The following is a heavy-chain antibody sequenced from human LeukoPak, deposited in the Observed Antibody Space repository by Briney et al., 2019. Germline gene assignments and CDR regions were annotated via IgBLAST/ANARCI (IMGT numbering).Heavy chain of an antibody. D-gene: IGHD2-15*01. V-gene: IGHV4-61*09. J-gene: IGHJ2*01. CDR1: GDSITSSSSY. Sequence: PSETLSLTCTVSGDSITSSSSYWTWIRQPAGTGLEWLGHIYTSGDTNYNPSLKSRVTISLDTSKNQFSLKVHSVTTADTAVYYCARRGGPPRRGYFDLWGRGTLVAVSS. CDR3: ARRGGPPRRGYFDL. CDR2: IYTSGDT.